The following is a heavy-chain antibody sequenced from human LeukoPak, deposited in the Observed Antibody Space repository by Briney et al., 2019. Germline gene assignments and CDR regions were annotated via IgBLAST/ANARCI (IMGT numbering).Heavy chain of an antibody. D-gene: IGHD3-10*01. Sequence: SETLSLTCTVSGGSISSYYWSWIRQPPGKGLEWIGYIYYSGSTNYNPSLKSRVTISVDTSKNQFSLKLSSVTAADTAVYYCARGRSTYYYANWEKNFDYWGQGTLVTVSS. J-gene: IGHJ4*02. CDR3: ARGRSTYYYANWEKNFDY. CDR1: GGSISSYY. CDR2: IYYSGST. V-gene: IGHV4-59*12.